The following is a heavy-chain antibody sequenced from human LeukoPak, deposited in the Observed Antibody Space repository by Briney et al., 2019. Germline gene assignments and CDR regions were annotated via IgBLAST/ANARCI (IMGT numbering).Heavy chain of an antibody. CDR3: ARGSTPDY. D-gene: IGHD1-26*01. V-gene: IGHV4-59*01. Sequence: SETLSLTCTISGGSITSYYWNWIRQPPGKGLEWIGYIYHSGSTNYNPSLKSRVTMSVDTSKSQFSLKLSSVTAADTAVYYCARGSTPDYWGKGTLVTVSS. J-gene: IGHJ4*02. CDR2: IYHSGST. CDR1: GGSITSYY.